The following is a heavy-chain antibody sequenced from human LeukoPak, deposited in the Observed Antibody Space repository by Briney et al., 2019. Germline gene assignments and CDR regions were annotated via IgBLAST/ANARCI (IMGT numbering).Heavy chain of an antibody. D-gene: IGHD2-2*01. J-gene: IGHJ6*03. V-gene: IGHV4-34*01. CDR3: ARDGGTNYYYYMDV. CDR1: GGSFSGYY. CDR2: INHSGST. Sequence: PSETLSLTCAVYGGSFSGYYWSWIRQPPGKGLEWIGEINHSGSTNYNPSLKSRVTISVDTSKNQFSLKLSFVTAADTAVYYCARDGGTNYYYYMDVWGKGTTVTISS.